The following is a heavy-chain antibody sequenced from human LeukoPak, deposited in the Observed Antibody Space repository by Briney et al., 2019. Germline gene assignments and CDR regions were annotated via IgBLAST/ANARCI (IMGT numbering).Heavy chain of an antibody. V-gene: IGHV3-23*01. CDR2: ISGSGGST. J-gene: IGHJ4*02. Sequence: GGSLRLSCAASGFTFSSYGMSWVRQAPGKGLEWVSAISGSGGSTYYADSVKGRFTISRDNSKNTLYLQMNSLRAEDTAVYYCAKAGPTYYYGSGSYYFDYWGQGTLVTVSS. CDR3: AKAGPTYYYGSGSYYFDY. D-gene: IGHD3-10*01. CDR1: GFTFSSYG.